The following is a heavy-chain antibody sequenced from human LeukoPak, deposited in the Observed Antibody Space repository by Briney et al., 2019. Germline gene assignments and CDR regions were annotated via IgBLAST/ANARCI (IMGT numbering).Heavy chain of an antibody. CDR2: IYYSGST. Sequence: SSETLSLTRTLTGGSISSYSWSWIRQPPGKGMEWIGYIYYSGSTNYNPSLKSRVTISVDTSKNQFSLKLSSVTAADTAVYYCASSWDLSGLDYWGQGTLVTVSS. CDR3: ASSWDLSGLDY. D-gene: IGHD3-10*01. J-gene: IGHJ4*02. CDR1: GGSISSYS. V-gene: IGHV4-59*01.